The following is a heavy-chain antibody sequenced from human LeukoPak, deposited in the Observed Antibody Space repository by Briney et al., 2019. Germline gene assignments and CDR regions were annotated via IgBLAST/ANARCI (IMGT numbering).Heavy chain of an antibody. J-gene: IGHJ1*01. Sequence: SGTLSLTCTVSGGSISSSSYYWGWIRQPPGKGLEWIGSIYYSGSTYYNPSLKSRVTISVDTSKNQFSLKLSSVTAADTAVYYCARPHERWLPPFQHWGQGTLVTVSS. V-gene: IGHV4-39*07. D-gene: IGHD5-24*01. CDR2: IYYSGST. CDR3: ARPHERWLPPFQH. CDR1: GGSISSSSYY.